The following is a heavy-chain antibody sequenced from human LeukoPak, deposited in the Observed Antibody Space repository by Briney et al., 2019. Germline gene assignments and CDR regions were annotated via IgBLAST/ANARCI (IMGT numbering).Heavy chain of an antibody. J-gene: IGHJ4*01. CDR1: GFTFSNNA. V-gene: IGHV3-23*01. Sequence: GGSLRLSRAAPGFTFSNNAMSWVRQAPRKGMEWVSTLSGSGITTYYADSVKGRFTISRDNSKNTLYLQMNSLRAEDTAVYYCAKGIYSSGWSYFDYWGHGTLVTVSS. D-gene: IGHD6-19*01. CDR3: AKGIYSSGWSYFDY. CDR2: LSGSGITT.